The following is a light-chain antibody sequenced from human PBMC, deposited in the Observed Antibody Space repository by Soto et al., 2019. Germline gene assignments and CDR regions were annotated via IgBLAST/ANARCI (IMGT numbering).Light chain of an antibody. CDR3: TSYAGTDVHYV. CDR1: SSDVGYYNY. J-gene: IGLJ1*01. CDR2: EVS. Sequence: QSALTQPPSASGSPGQSVTISCTGTSSDVGYYNYVYWYQQYPGKAPKLLIYEVSKRPSGVPDRFSGSKSGNTASLTVSGLQAADEADYYCTSYAGTDVHYVFGTGTKLTVL. V-gene: IGLV2-8*01.